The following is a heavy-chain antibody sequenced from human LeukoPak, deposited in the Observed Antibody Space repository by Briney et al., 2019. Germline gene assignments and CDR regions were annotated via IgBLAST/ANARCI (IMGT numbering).Heavy chain of an antibody. CDR2: ISAYSGNT. D-gene: IGHD3-22*01. J-gene: IGHJ1*01. CDR1: GYTFTSYG. CDR3: ARDPRYDSSGYWTEYFQH. V-gene: IGHV1-18*01. Sequence: ASVKVSCKASGYTFTSYGISWVRQAPGQGLEWMGWISAYSGNTNYAQKLQGRVTMTTDTSTSTAYMELRSLRSDDTAVYYCARDPRYDSSGYWTEYFQHWGQGTLVTVSS.